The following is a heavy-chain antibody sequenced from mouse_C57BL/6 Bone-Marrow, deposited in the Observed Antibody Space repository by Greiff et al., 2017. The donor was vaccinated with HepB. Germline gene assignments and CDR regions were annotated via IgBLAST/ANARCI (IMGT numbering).Heavy chain of an antibody. CDR1: GFTFSDYY. D-gene: IGHD1-1*01. V-gene: IGHV5-16*01. J-gene: IGHJ4*01. CDR3: ARDGDYGSSYYAMDY. Sequence: DVKLVESEGGLVQPGRSMKLSCTASGFTFSDYYMAWVRQVPEKGLEWVATINYDGSSTYYLDSLKSRFIISRDNAKNILYLQMSSLKSEDTATYYCARDGDYGSSYYAMDYWGQGTSVTVSS. CDR2: INYDGSST.